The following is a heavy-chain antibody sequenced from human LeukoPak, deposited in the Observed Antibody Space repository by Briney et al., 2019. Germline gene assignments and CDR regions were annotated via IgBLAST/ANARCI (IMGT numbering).Heavy chain of an antibody. Sequence: SVTVSCKASGGTFSSYAISWVRQAPGQGLEWMGGIIPIFGTANYAQKFQGRVTITTDESTSTAYMELSSLRSEDTAVYYCAREPPYYYDSSGLLLGDYWGQGTLVTVSS. CDR1: GGTFSSYA. CDR3: AREPPYYYDSSGLLLGDY. D-gene: IGHD3-22*01. V-gene: IGHV1-69*05. CDR2: IIPIFGTA. J-gene: IGHJ4*02.